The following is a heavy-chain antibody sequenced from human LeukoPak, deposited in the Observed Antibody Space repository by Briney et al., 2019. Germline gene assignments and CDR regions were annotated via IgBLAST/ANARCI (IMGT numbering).Heavy chain of an antibody. V-gene: IGHV3-48*04. D-gene: IGHD5-18*01. J-gene: IGHJ3*02. CDR1: GFTFSSYS. CDR3: AKDLLMLSQLWYDAFDI. CDR2: ISTSSSTI. Sequence: TGGSLRLSCAASGFTFSSYSLNWVRQAPGKGLEWVSYISTSSSTIYYADSVKGRFTISRDNAKNSVYLQMKSLRVEDTAVYYCAKDLLMLSQLWYDAFDIWGQGTMVTVSS.